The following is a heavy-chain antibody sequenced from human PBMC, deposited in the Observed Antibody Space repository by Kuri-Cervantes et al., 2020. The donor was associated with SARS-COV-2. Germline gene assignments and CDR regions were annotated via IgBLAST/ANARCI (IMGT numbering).Heavy chain of an antibody. CDR2: IYYSGST. Sequence: LRLSCTVSGGSISSGDYYWSWIRQPPGKGLEWIGYIYYSGSTYYNPSLKSRVTISVDTSKNQFSLKLSSVTAADTAVYYCARRLQLAGAFDIRGQGTMVTVSS. D-gene: IGHD6-13*01. CDR3: ARRLQLAGAFDI. J-gene: IGHJ3*02. V-gene: IGHV4-30-4*08. CDR1: GGSISSGDYY.